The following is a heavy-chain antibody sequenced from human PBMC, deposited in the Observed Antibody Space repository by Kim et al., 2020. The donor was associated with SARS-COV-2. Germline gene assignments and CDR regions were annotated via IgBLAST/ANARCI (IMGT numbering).Heavy chain of an antibody. CDR3: ARAALNIDV. V-gene: IGHV3-21*01. J-gene: IGHJ3*01. CDR2: IRGRITYI. Sequence: GGDRRLSCVASGFDFKTTRMNWVRQAPGKGLEWVSSIRGRITYIKYAYSVKGRFTISIDNTKASLYLQMDIMRAEDTAVYFCARAALNIDV. CDR1: GFDFKTTR.